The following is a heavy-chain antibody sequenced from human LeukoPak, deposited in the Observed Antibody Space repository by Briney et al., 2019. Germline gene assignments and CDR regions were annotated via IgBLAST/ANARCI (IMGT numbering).Heavy chain of an antibody. Sequence: SGGSLRLXCAASGFTFSSYEMNWVRQAPGKGLEWVSYISSSGSTIYYADSVKSRFTISRDNAKNSLYLQMNSLRAEDTAVYYCARGGGLRRTFDYWGQGTLVTVSS. J-gene: IGHJ4*02. CDR3: ARGGGLRRTFDY. V-gene: IGHV3-48*03. D-gene: IGHD4-17*01. CDR2: ISSSGSTI. CDR1: GFTFSSYE.